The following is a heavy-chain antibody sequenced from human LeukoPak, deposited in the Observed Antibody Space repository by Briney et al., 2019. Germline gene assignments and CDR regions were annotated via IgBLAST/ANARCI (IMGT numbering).Heavy chain of an antibody. Sequence: SETLSLTCTVSGGSISSYYWSWIRQPPGKGLEWVGYIFHNGNTYYNPSLKSRVTMSINTSKKQFSLKLRTATAADTAVYYCARIEDVTRGYNHAYYFDYWGQGTLVTVSS. CDR2: IFHNGNT. CDR1: GGSISSYY. CDR3: ARIEDVTRGYNHAYYFDY. J-gene: IGHJ4*02. V-gene: IGHV4-59*04. D-gene: IGHD5-18*01.